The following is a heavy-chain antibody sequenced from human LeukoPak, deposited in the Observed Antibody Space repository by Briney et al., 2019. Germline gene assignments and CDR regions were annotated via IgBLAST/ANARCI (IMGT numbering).Heavy chain of an antibody. CDR2: IYYSGST. CDR3: GRMGGGELLWFGELLSTFDY. D-gene: IGHD3-10*01. Sequence: SETLSLTCTVSGGSISSSSYYWGWIRQPPGKGLEWIGSIYYSGSTYYNPSLKSRVTISVDTSKNQFSLKLSSVTAADTAVYYWGRMGGGELLWFGELLSTFDYWGQGTLVTVSS. CDR1: GGSISSSSYY. J-gene: IGHJ4*02. V-gene: IGHV4-39*07.